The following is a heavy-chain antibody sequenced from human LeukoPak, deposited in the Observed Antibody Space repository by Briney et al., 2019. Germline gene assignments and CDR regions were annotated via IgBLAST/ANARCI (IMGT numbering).Heavy chain of an antibody. CDR2: IYGGGST. J-gene: IGHJ4*02. V-gene: IGHV3-66*01. CDR3: ARAAGVTTSFYFDY. Sequence: PGGSLRLSCAASGFTVSSNYMSWVRQAPGKGLEWVSVIYGGGSTYYADSVKGRFTISRDNSKNTLYLQMNSLRAEDTAVYYCARAAGVTTSFYFDYWGQGTLVTVSS. D-gene: IGHD4-17*01. CDR1: GFTVSSNY.